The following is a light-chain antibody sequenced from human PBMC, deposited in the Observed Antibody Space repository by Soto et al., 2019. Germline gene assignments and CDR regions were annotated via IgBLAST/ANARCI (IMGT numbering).Light chain of an antibody. CDR1: QSVLYDSNNKNY. Sequence: DIVMIQSPASLAASLGERATINCKSSQSVLYDSNNKNYLAWYQQKPGQPPKLLIYWASMRESGVPDRFSGSGSGTDFTLAITSLQAEDVAVYYCQQYYSLPLTFGGGTKV. V-gene: IGKV4-1*01. CDR3: QQYYSLPLT. CDR2: WAS. J-gene: IGKJ4*01.